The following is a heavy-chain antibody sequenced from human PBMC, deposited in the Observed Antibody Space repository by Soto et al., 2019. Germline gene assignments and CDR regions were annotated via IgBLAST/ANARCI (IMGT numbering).Heavy chain of an antibody. CDR3: ARLRRKDYYDSSGYPTNLYYFDY. CDR1: GYTFTSYG. D-gene: IGHD3-22*01. Sequence: GASVKVSCKASGYTFTSYGISWVRQAPGQGLEWMGWISAYNGNTNYAQKLQGRVTMTTDTSTSTAYMELRSLRSDDTAAYYCARLRRKDYYDSSGYPTNLYYFDYWGQGTLVTVSS. V-gene: IGHV1-18*01. J-gene: IGHJ4*02. CDR2: ISAYNGNT.